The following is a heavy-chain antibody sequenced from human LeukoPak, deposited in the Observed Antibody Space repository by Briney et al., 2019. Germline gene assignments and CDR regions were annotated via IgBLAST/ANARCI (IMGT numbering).Heavy chain of an antibody. J-gene: IGHJ5*02. CDR3: ARVRYTSGWNWFDP. CDR2: IKEDGTEK. Sequence: GGSLRLSCAASGFTFSNYWMNWVRQAPGKGLEWVAHIKEDGTEKYYVDSVKGRFTISRDNAKNSMNLQMNSLRVEDTAVYYCARVRYTSGWNWFDPWGQGTLVIVSS. CDR1: GFTFSNYW. D-gene: IGHD6-19*01. V-gene: IGHV3-7*05.